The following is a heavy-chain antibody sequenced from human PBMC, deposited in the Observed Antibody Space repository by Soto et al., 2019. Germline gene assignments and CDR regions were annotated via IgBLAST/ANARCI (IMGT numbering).Heavy chain of an antibody. J-gene: IGHJ4*02. CDR3: ARETGSGSFYFDY. CDR2: FSSSTI. Sequence: GGSLRLSCAVSEFTFSDYYMNWIRPAPGKGLEWVSYFSSSTIYYADSVKGRFTISRDNPKNSLHLQMSSLRAEDTAAYYCARETGSGSFYFDYWGQGALVTVSS. CDR1: EFTFSDYY. V-gene: IGHV3-11*01. D-gene: IGHD3-10*01.